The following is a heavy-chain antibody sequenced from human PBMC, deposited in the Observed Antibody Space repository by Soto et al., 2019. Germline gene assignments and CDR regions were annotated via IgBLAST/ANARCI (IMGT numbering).Heavy chain of an antibody. V-gene: IGHV4-34*01. Sequence: PSETLSLTCAVYGGSFSGYYWSWIRQPPGKGLEWIGEINHSGSTNYNPSLKSRVTISVDTSKNQFSLKLSSVTAADTAVYYCARFTPSYDLARYYYYGMDVWGQGTTVTVSS. CDR2: INHSGST. CDR1: GGSFSGYY. CDR3: ARFTPSYDLARYYYYGMDV. J-gene: IGHJ6*02. D-gene: IGHD3-3*01.